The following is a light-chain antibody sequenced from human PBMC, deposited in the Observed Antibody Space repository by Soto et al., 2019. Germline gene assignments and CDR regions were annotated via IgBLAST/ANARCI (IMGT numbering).Light chain of an antibody. CDR1: SSDIGGYNS. CDR3: SSYSSGTTRV. Sequence: QSALTQPASVSGSPGQSITISCTGSSSDIGGYNSVSWYQQHPGKAPRLMIYDVSYRPSGISDRFSGFKSGNTASLTVSGLQAEDEADYFCSSYSSGTTRVFGGGTKVTVL. V-gene: IGLV2-14*01. CDR2: DVS. J-gene: IGLJ3*02.